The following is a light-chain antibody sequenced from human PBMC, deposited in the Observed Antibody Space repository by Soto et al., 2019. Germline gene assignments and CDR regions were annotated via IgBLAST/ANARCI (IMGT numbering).Light chain of an antibody. CDR2: EVS. V-gene: IGLV2-8*01. CDR3: SSYAGGTYVV. J-gene: IGLJ2*01. CDR1: SSDVGAYNY. Sequence: QSVLTQPPSASGSPGQSVTISCTGTSSDVGAYNYVSWYQQHPGKAPRVMIYEVSQRPSGVPDRFSASKSGNTASLTVSGLQAEDEAEYYCSSYAGGTYVVFGGGTKLTVL.